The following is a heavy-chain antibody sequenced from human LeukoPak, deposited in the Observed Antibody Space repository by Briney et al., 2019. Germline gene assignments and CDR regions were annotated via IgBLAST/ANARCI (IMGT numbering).Heavy chain of an antibody. J-gene: IGHJ4*02. CDR2: ISGSGGST. CDR1: GFPLSSYA. D-gene: IGHD5-24*01. V-gene: IGHV3-23*01. Sequence: GGSLRLSCAVSGFPLSSYAMSWARQAPGKGLEWVSAISGSGGSTYYADSVKGRFTISRDNSKNTLYLQMNSLRAEDTAVYYCAKDSPVEMATILDYWGQGTLVTVSS. CDR3: AKDSPVEMATILDY.